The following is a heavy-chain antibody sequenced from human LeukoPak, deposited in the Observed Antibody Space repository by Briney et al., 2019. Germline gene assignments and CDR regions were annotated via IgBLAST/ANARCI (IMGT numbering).Heavy chain of an antibody. V-gene: IGHV1-2*06. CDR3: ARDFTGAHWYFDL. J-gene: IGHJ2*01. D-gene: IGHD1-14*01. Sequence: ASVKVSCKASGYTFTGYYMHWVRQAPGQGLEWMGRINPNSGGTNLAQKFQGRVTMTRDTSISTAYMELSRLRSDDTAVYYCARDFTGAHWYFDLWGRGTLATVSS. CDR2: INPNSGGT. CDR1: GYTFTGYY.